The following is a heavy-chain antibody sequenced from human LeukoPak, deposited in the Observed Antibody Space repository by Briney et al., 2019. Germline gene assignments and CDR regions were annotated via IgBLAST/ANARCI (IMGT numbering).Heavy chain of an antibody. J-gene: IGHJ4*02. D-gene: IGHD6-19*01. V-gene: IGHV1-8*01. Sequence: ASVKVSCKASGYTFTSYDINWVRQATGQGLEWMGWMNPNSGNTGYAQKFQGRVTMTRNTSISTAYMELSSLRSEDTAVYYCARVGSGSLGHGYWGQGTLVTVSS. CDR3: ARVGSGSLGHGY. CDR2: MNPNSGNT. CDR1: GYTFTSYD.